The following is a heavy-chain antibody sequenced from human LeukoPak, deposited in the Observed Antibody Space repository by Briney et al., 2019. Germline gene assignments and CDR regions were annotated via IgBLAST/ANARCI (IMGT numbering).Heavy chain of an antibody. CDR1: GYTFTGYY. Sequence: ASVKVSCKASGYTFTGYYMHWVRQAPGQGLEWMGWINPSSGGTNYIQKFQGRVTMTRDTSISTAYMELSRLRSDDTAVYYCARGHLQITMVRGVPCGHDAFDIWGQGTMVTVSS. J-gene: IGHJ3*02. D-gene: IGHD3-10*01. CDR2: INPSSGGT. CDR3: ARGHLQITMVRGVPCGHDAFDI. V-gene: IGHV1-2*02.